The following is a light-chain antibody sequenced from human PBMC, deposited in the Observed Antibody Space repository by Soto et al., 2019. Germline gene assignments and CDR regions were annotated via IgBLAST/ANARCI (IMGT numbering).Light chain of an antibody. CDR3: SSYAGSSTLL. Sequence: QSALTQPASVSGSPGQSITISCTGTSSDVGSYNLVSWYQQHPGKAPKLMISEGTKRPSGVSNRFSGSESGNTASLTISGLQAEDEADYYCSSYAGSSTLLFGGGTKLTVL. V-gene: IGLV2-23*01. J-gene: IGLJ2*01. CDR2: EGT. CDR1: SSDVGSYNL.